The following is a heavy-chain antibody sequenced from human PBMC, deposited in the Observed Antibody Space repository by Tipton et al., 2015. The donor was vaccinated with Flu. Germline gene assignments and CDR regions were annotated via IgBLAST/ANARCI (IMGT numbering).Heavy chain of an antibody. D-gene: IGHD3-10*01. CDR1: GFTFSSFD. CDR3: AKEDGDKATRLVDY. Sequence: SLRLSCSASGFTFSSFDIHWVRQAPGKGLDWVATIWYDGSQIYYADSVRGRFTISRDNSKNTLYLEMNSLTADDTAVYFCAKEDGDKATRLVDYWGPGTLVTVSS. V-gene: IGHV3-33*06. J-gene: IGHJ4*02. CDR2: IWYDGSQI.